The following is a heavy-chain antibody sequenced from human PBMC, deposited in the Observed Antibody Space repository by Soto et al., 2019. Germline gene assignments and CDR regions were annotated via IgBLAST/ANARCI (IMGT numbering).Heavy chain of an antibody. Sequence: QMQLQESGPGLVKPSETLSLTCTVSGGSISSSSYYWGWIRQPPGQGLEWLGTIYSLGNTYYNPSLKRRVTISVDKSKSQLFLKLSSVTAPDTAVYYCARLIHDSSGYYYAYWGQGTLVTVSS. V-gene: IGHV4-39*01. CDR1: GGSISSSSYY. D-gene: IGHD3-22*01. J-gene: IGHJ4*02. CDR3: ARLIHDSSGYYYAY. CDR2: IYSLGNT.